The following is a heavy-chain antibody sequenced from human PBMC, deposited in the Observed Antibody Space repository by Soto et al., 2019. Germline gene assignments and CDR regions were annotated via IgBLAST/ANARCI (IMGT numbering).Heavy chain of an antibody. Sequence: SETLSLTCTVSGGSVSSGSYYWSWMPQPPGQGLEGIGYIYYSASTNYNPSLKSRVTISVDTSKNQFSLKLSSVTAADAAVYYCARVVDSSGYGRGGNWFDPWGQGTLVPVSS. CDR2: IYYSAST. D-gene: IGHD3-22*01. CDR3: ARVVDSSGYGRGGNWFDP. J-gene: IGHJ5*02. CDR1: GGSVSSGSYY. V-gene: IGHV4-61*01.